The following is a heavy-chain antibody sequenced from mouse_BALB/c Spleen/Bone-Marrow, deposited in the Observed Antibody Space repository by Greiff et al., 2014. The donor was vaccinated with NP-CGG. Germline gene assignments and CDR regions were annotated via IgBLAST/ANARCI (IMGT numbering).Heavy chain of an antibody. CDR3: ARYYYGSSYFDY. D-gene: IGHD1-1*01. CDR2: IDPANGNT. V-gene: IGHV14-3*02. J-gene: IGHJ2*01. Sequence: VQLQQPGAELVKPRASVKLSCTASGFNIKDTYMHWVKQRPEQGLEWIGRIDPANGNTKYDPKFQGKATITADTSSNTAYLQLSSLTSEDTAVYYCARYYYGSSYFDYWGQGTILTVSS. CDR1: GFNIKDTY.